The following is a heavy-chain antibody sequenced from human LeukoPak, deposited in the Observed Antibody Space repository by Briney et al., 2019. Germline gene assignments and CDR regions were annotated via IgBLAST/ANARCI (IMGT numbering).Heavy chain of an antibody. CDR1: GFAFSSYA. V-gene: IGHV3-23*01. Sequence: GGSLRLSCAASGFAFSSYAMSWVRQTPGKGLLEWVSAVSGDGTERYYADSVKGRFTISRDNSKNTLYLQMNSLRAEDTAVYYCAKLILYQARDAFDIWGQGTMVTVSS. CDR2: VSGDGTER. J-gene: IGHJ3*02. CDR3: AKLILYQARDAFDI. D-gene: IGHD2-8*01.